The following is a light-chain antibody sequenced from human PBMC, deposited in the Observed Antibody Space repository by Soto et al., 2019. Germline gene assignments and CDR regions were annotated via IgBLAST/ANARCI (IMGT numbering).Light chain of an antibody. CDR3: HQYGSSLGT. Sequence: EIVLTQSPGTLSLSPVERATLSCRASQSVSSNLAWYQQKPGQAPRLLIYGASTRATGIPARFSGSGSGTDFTLTISRLEPEDFAVYYCHQYGSSLGTFGQGTKVDI. CDR1: QSVSSN. CDR2: GAS. V-gene: IGKV3-20*01. J-gene: IGKJ2*01.